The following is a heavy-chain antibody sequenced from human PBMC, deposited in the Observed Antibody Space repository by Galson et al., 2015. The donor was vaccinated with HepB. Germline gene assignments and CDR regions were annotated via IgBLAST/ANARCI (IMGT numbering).Heavy chain of an antibody. J-gene: IGHJ6*02. CDR2: MSSSTNYI. D-gene: IGHD2-2*01. V-gene: IGHV3-21*01. CDR1: GSILSSYS. CDR3: ATNTLAAVMGASGMDV. Sequence: SLRLSCAASGSILSSYSMNWVRQAPGKGLEWVSSMSSSTNYIYYADSVKGRFTVSIDNAKNSLFLQMNSLRAEDTAVYYCATNTLAAVMGASGMDVWGQGTAVTVSS.